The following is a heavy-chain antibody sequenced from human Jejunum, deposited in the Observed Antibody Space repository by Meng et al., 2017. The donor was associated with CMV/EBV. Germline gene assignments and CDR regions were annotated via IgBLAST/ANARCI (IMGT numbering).Heavy chain of an antibody. CDR2: INGAGSNM. V-gene: IGHV3-74*01. D-gene: IGHD7-27*01. CDR1: GFTFSNYY. CDR3: AASGLGIDWYFDL. J-gene: IGHJ2*01. Sequence: CAGSGFTFSNYYMRWGRQAPGKGLEWVSRINGAGSNMYYADSVKGRFTISRDNAKNTLYLQMNSLRAEDTAVYYCAASGLGIDWYFDLWGRGTLVTVSS.